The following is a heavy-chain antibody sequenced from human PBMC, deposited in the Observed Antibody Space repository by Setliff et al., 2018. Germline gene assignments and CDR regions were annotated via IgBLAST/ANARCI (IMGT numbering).Heavy chain of an antibody. Sequence: ASVKVSCKASGGTFSSYAISWVRQAPGQGLEWMGWINPNSGGTNYAQKFQGRVTMTRDTSISTAYMELSRLRYDDTAIYYCARDGSSVIRFLEWSHKDYYYMDVWGKGTTVTVSS. D-gene: IGHD3-3*01. J-gene: IGHJ6*03. V-gene: IGHV1-2*02. CDR1: GGTFSSYA. CDR3: ARDGSSVIRFLEWSHKDYYYMDV. CDR2: INPNSGGT.